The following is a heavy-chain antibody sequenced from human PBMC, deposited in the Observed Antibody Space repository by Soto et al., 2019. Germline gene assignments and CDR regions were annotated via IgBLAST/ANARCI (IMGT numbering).Heavy chain of an antibody. CDR1: GGTFSSYA. CDR2: IVPIVDTS. D-gene: IGHD5-12*01. J-gene: IGHJ4*02. Sequence: QVQLVQSGAEVRQPASSVKVSCKTSGGTFSSYAISWVRQVPGQGLEWMGGIVPIVDTSTYVQKFQGRVTITADESTSTVYMELSSLRSHDTAVYYCVRVVAIPGYPDNWGQGTLVTVSS. CDR3: VRVVAIPGYPDN. V-gene: IGHV1-69*12.